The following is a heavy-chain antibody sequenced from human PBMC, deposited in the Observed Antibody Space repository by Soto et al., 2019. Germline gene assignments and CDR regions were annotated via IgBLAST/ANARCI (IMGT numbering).Heavy chain of an antibody. Sequence: QVQLVQSGAEVKKPGASVKVSCKASGYTFTSYGISWVRQAPGQGLEWMGWISAYNGNTNYAQKLQGRVTMTTDTSTSTAYMELRSLRSDDTAVYYCARESGYYGSGSYSLYYYGMDVWGQGTTVTGSS. V-gene: IGHV1-18*01. CDR2: ISAYNGNT. J-gene: IGHJ6*02. CDR1: GYTFTSYG. D-gene: IGHD3-10*01. CDR3: ARESGYYGSGSYSLYYYGMDV.